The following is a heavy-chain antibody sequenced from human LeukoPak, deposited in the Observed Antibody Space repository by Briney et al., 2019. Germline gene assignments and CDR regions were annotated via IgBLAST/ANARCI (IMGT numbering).Heavy chain of an antibody. CDR3: ARDTPSRYCSGGSCYSNPFDY. CDR1: GGTFSSYA. J-gene: IGHJ4*02. V-gene: IGHV1-69*04. Sequence: SVKVSCKASGGTFSSYAISWVRQAPGQGLEWMGRIIPILGIANYAQKFQGRVTITADKSTSTAYMELSSLRTDDTAVYYCARDTPSRYCSGGSCYSNPFDYWGQGTLVTVSS. D-gene: IGHD2-15*01. CDR2: IIPILGIA.